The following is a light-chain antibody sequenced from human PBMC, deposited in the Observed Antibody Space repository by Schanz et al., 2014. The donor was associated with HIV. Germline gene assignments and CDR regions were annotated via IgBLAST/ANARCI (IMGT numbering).Light chain of an antibody. J-gene: IGLJ2*01. Sequence: QSVLTQPPSVSGAPGQRVIISCTGSSSNLGAGYDVQWYQQVPGTAPTLLIYDNNHRPSGVPDRFSGSKSGTSASLAITGLQAEDEADYYCQSYDNRLSVVVFGGGTKLTVL. CDR3: QSYDNRLSVVV. CDR1: SSNLGAGYD. CDR2: DNN. V-gene: IGLV1-40*01.